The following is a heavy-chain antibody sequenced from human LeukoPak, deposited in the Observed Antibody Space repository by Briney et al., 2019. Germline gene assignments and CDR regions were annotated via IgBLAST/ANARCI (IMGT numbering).Heavy chain of an antibody. CDR2: IYYSGST. V-gene: IGHV4-59*01. CDR3: TRGGSNFDY. J-gene: IGHJ4*02. CDR1: GGSISSYY. D-gene: IGHD3-10*01. Sequence: SETLSLTCTVSGGSISSYYWSWVWQPPEKGLEWIGYIYYSGSTNYNPSLKSRVTISVDTSKNQFSLQLTSVTAADTAVYFCTRGGSNFDYWGQGTLVTVSS.